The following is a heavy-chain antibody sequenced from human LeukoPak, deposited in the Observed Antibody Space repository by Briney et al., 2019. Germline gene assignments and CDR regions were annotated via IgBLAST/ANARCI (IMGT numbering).Heavy chain of an antibody. J-gene: IGHJ4*02. CDR2: IYYSGST. V-gene: IGHV4-61*01. Sequence: SETLSLTCTVSGGSVSSGSHYWSWIRQPPGKGLEWIGYIYYSGSTNYNPSLKSRVTISVDTSKNQFSLKLSSVTGADTAVYYCARLSGDNPVYWGQGTLVTVSS. CDR3: ARLSGDNPVY. D-gene: IGHD4-23*01. CDR1: GGSVSSGSHY.